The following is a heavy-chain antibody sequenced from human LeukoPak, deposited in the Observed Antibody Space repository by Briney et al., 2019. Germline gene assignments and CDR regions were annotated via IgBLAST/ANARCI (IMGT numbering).Heavy chain of an antibody. CDR2: ISPDGSDT. V-gene: IGHV3-74*03. J-gene: IGHJ4*02. CDR1: GFPFSSFW. Sequence: GGSLTLLCSASGFPFSSFWMHWGPPAPGKGLVGLSRISPDGSDTTYADSVKGRFTISRDNAKNTLYMQMSSLRAEDTAVYYCARDRWGTFDYWGEGALVTVSS. CDR3: ARDRWGTFDY. D-gene: IGHD7-27*01.